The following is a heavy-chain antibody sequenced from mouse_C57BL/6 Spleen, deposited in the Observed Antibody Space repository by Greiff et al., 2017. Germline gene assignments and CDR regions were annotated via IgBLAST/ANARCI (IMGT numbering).Heavy chain of an antibody. D-gene: IGHD1-1*01. J-gene: IGHJ1*03. Sequence: VQLQESGPELVKPGASVKLSCKASGYTFTSYDINWVKQRPGQGLEWIGWLYPRDGSPKYTEQFKGKAPLTVDTSSSTAYMELHSLRSEGSAVEFCARWGDGSSYDWYFDVGGTGTTVTVSS. CDR2: LYPRDGSP. CDR1: GYTFTSYD. CDR3: ARWGDGSSYDWYFDV. V-gene: IGHV1-85*01.